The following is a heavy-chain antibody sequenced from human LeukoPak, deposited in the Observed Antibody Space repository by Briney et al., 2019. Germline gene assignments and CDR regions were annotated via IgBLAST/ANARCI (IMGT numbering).Heavy chain of an antibody. CDR2: INPNSGRT. Sequence: ASVKVSRTASGYTFTGYYMHWVRQAPGEGLEWMGWINPNSGRTNYAQKFQGRVTMPRDTSISTAYMELSRLRSDDTAVYYCATARGYCSSISCRDDYYFDYWGQGTLVTVSS. D-gene: IGHD2-2*01. V-gene: IGHV1-2*02. CDR3: ATARGYCSSISCRDDYYFDY. CDR1: GYTFTGYY. J-gene: IGHJ4*02.